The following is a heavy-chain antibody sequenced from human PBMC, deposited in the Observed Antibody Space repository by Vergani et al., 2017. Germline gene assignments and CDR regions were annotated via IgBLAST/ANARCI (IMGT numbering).Heavy chain of an antibody. CDR2: ISAYNGNT. J-gene: IGHJ4*02. V-gene: IGHV1-18*01. Sequence: QVQLVQSGAEVKKPGASVKVSCKASGYTFTSYGISWVRQAPGQGLEWMGWISAYNGNTNYAQKLQGRVTMTTDTSTSTAYMELRSLRSDDTAVYYCSRAVAGYSSGWYVSSYWSQGTLVTVSS. CDR3: SRAVAGYSSGWYVSSY. CDR1: GYTFTSYG. D-gene: IGHD6-19*01.